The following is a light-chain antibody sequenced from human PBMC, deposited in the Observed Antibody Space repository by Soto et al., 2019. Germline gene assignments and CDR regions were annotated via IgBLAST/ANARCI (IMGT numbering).Light chain of an antibody. Sequence: ILLTQSRSTLSLSPGRRPTLACRASQSVSTNLAWYQQRPGQAPSLLIYGASARATGIPDRFSGSAYGTDFTLTISRLETEDFAVYYCQQYGTSPRTFGQGTKVDI. J-gene: IGKJ1*01. V-gene: IGKV3-20*01. CDR1: QSVSTN. CDR2: GAS. CDR3: QQYGTSPRT.